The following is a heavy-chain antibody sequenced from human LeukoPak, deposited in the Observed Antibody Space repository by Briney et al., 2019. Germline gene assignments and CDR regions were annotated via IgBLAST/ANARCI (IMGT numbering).Heavy chain of an antibody. CDR3: ARVRRPHIVVVIAIVY. CDR1: GFTVSSNY. D-gene: IGHD2-21*01. CDR2: IYSGGST. V-gene: IGHV3-66*01. J-gene: IGHJ4*02. Sequence: QAGGSLRLSCAASGFTVSSNYMSWVRQAPGKGLEWVSVIYSGGSTYYADSVKGRFTISRDNSKNTLYLQMNSLRAEDTAVYYCARVRRPHIVVVIAIVYWGQGTLVTVSS.